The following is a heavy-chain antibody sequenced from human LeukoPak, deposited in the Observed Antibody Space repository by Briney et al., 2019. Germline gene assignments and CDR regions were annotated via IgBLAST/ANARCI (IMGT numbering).Heavy chain of an antibody. CDR2: IYSGGTT. V-gene: IGHV3-66*01. CDR1: GFSVSYYY. D-gene: IGHD7-27*01. CDR3: GRDWFKTGDPAS. J-gene: IGHJ4*02. Sequence: AGSLRLSCEASGFSVSYYYMSWVRQAPGKGLECVSVIYSGGTTHYPDSVKGRFTISRDNSKNTLYLQMSNLRVEDTAVYYCGRDWFKTGDPASWGQGTLVIVSS.